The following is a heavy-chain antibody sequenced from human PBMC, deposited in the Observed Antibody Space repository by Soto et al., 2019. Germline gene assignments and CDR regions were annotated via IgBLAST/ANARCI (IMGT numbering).Heavy chain of an antibody. CDR1: GGSISSYY. Sequence: PSETLSLTCTVSGGSISSYYWSWIRQPPGKGLEWIGYIYYSGSTNYNPSLKSRVTISVDTSKNQFSLKLSSVTAADTAVYYCARGSGDPIVVVVAEDKDAFDIWGQGTMVTVSS. V-gene: IGHV4-59*01. J-gene: IGHJ3*02. D-gene: IGHD2-15*01. CDR3: ARGSGDPIVVVVAEDKDAFDI. CDR2: IYYSGST.